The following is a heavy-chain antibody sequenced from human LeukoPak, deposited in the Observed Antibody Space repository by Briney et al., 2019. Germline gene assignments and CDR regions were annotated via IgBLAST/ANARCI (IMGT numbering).Heavy chain of an antibody. J-gene: IGHJ4*02. CDR3: ARGMVDTAMATDY. CDR1: GGSISSYY. V-gene: IGHV4-59*01. D-gene: IGHD5-18*01. CDR2: IYYSGST. Sequence: SETLSLTCTVSGGSISSYYWSWLRQPPGKGLEWIGYIYYSGSTNYNPSLKSRVTISVDTSKNQFSLKLSSVTAADTAVYYCARGMVDTAMATDYWGQGTLVTVSS.